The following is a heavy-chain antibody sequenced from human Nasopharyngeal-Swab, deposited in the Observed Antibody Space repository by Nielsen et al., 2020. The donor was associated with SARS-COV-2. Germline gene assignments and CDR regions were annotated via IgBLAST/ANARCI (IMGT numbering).Heavy chain of an antibody. D-gene: IGHD2-2*01. CDR2: INSDGSST. Sequence: GESLKISCAASGFTFGTYWMHWVRQAPGKGLEWVSRINSDGSSTGDADSVKGRSTVSRDNAKNTLYLQMNSLRAEDTAVYYCARGYAAMGFFDYWGQGTLVTVSS. CDR3: ARGYAAMGFFDY. V-gene: IGHV3-74*01. CDR1: GFTFGTYW. J-gene: IGHJ4*02.